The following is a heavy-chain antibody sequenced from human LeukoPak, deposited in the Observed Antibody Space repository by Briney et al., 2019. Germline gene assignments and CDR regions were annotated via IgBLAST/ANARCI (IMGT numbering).Heavy chain of an antibody. CDR2: MNPNSGNT. CDR3: ARGLGSSYYYYYYYMDV. Sequence: ASVKVSCKASGYTFTSYDITWVRQATGQGLGWMGWMNPNSGNTGYAQKFQGRVTMTRNTSISTAYVELSSLRSEDTAVYYCARGLGSSYYYYYYYMDVWGKGTTVTVSS. CDR1: GYTFTSYD. D-gene: IGHD3-10*01. J-gene: IGHJ6*03. V-gene: IGHV1-8*01.